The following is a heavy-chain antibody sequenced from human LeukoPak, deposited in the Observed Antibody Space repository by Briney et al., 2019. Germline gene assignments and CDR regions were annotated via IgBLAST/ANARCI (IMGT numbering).Heavy chain of an antibody. Sequence: GGSLRLSCAASGFTFSTYSMNWVRQAPGKGLEWVSSISSSNYIYYADSVKGRFTISRDNAKNSLYLQMNSLRAEDTAVYYCARAGLTYYYDSGSYSAYYFDYWGQGTLVTVSS. CDR1: GFTFSTYS. CDR2: ISSSNYI. J-gene: IGHJ4*02. V-gene: IGHV3-21*01. D-gene: IGHD3-10*01. CDR3: ARAGLTYYYDSGSYSAYYFDY.